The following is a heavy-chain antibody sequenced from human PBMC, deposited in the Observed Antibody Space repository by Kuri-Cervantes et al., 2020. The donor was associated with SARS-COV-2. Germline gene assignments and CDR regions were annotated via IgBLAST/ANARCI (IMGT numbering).Heavy chain of an antibody. Sequence: GESLKISCAASGFTFSSYSMNWVRQAPGKGLEWVSAISSSSSTIYYEDSVKGRFTISRDNSKNSLYLQMNSLKADETAVYYCANDVGDTVLLFDYWGQGTLVTVSS. V-gene: IGHV3-48*01. J-gene: IGHJ4*02. D-gene: IGHD5-18*01. CDR3: ANDVGDTVLLFDY. CDR2: ISSSSSTI. CDR1: GFTFSSYS.